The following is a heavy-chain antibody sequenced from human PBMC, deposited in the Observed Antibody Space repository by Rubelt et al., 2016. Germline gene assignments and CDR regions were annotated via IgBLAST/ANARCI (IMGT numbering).Heavy chain of an antibody. CDR2: INHSGST. V-gene: IGHV4-34*01. Sequence: QVQLQQWGAGLLKPSETLSLTCAVYGGSFSGYYWSWIRQPPGKGLEWIGEINHSGSTNYNPSLKSRVTFAVDTSKHHVALNLGVVTAADTAVYYCARGLARAAAAPRRLWFDPWGQGTLVTVSS. J-gene: IGHJ5*02. CDR3: ARGLARAAAAPRRLWFDP. D-gene: IGHD6-13*01. CDR1: GGSFSGYY.